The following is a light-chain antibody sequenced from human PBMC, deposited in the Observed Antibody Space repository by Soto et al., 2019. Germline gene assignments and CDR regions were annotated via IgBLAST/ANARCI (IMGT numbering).Light chain of an antibody. CDR2: SNN. V-gene: IGLV1-44*01. Sequence: QSVLTQPPSASGTPGQRVTISCSGSSSNIGSNTVNWYQQLPGTAPKLLIYSNNQRTSGVPDRFSGSKSGTSASLAISGLQSVDEGDYYCAAWDDSLNGVVFGGGTKLTVL. J-gene: IGLJ2*01. CDR1: SSNIGSNT. CDR3: AAWDDSLNGVV.